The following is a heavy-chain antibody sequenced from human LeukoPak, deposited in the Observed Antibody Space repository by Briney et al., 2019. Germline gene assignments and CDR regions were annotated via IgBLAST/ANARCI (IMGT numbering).Heavy chain of an antibody. CDR3: ARVGYCSSTSCYNMDV. CDR2: IYTSGST. CDR1: GGSISSYY. J-gene: IGHJ6*03. V-gene: IGHV4-4*07. D-gene: IGHD2-2*02. Sequence: SETLSLTCTVSGGSISSYYWSWIRQPAGKGLEWIGRIYTSGSTNYNPSLKSRVTISVDTSKNQFSLKLSSVTAADTAVYYCARVGYCSSTSCYNMDVWGKGTTVTVSS.